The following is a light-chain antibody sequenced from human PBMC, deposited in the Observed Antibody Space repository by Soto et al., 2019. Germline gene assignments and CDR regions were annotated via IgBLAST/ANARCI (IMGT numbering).Light chain of an antibody. J-gene: IGKJ5*01. Sequence: IVMTQFPDSLTVPLGERATINCKSSQSVLYSSNNKNYLAWYQQKPGQPPKLLIYWASTRESGVPDRFSGSGSGTDFTLTISSLQAEDVAVYYCQQYLNHLSFGQGTRLEIK. CDR3: QQYLNHLS. V-gene: IGKV4-1*01. CDR1: QSVLYSSNNKNY. CDR2: WAS.